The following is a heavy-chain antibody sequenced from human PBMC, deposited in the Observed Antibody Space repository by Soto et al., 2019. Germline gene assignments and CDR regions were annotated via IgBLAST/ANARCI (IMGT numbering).Heavy chain of an antibody. CDR3: ARLLRPSDSERYYMDV. J-gene: IGHJ6*03. Sequence: QVQLQESGPGLVKPSETLSLICTVSGGSITSYYWSWIRQPPGKGLEWLGYIHYSGNTDYNPSLKSRLNTSVDTSKNQLTLKLSSVTAADTAVYYCARLLRPSDSERYYMDVWGKGTTVTVSS. CDR1: GGSITSYY. D-gene: IGHD2-15*01. CDR2: IHYSGNT. V-gene: IGHV4-59*08.